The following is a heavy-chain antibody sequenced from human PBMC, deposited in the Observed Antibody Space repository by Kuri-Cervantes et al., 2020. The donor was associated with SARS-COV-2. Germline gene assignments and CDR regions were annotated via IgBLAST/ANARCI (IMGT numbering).Heavy chain of an antibody. D-gene: IGHD7-27*01. J-gene: IGHJ3*02. CDR3: AREQTSGESYAFDI. V-gene: IGHV1-2*02. Sequence: ASVKVSCKASGYTFTGYYMHWVRQAPGQGLEWMGWINPNSGGTNYAQKFQGRVTMTTDTSTSTAYMELRSLRSDDTAVYYCAREQTSGESYAFDIWGQGTMVTVSS. CDR2: INPNSGGT. CDR1: GYTFTGYY.